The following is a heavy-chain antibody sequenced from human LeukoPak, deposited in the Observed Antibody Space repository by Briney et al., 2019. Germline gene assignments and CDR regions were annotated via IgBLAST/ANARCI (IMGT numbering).Heavy chain of an antibody. D-gene: IGHD5-18*01. J-gene: IGHJ4*02. CDR2: INPSGGST. Sequence: SVKVSCKASGHTFTSYYMHWVRQAPGQGLEWMGIINPSGGSTSYAQKFQGRVTMTRDMSTSTVYMELSSLRSEDTAVYYCARAPVDTAMVDYWGQGTLVTVSS. CDR1: GHTFTSYY. V-gene: IGHV1-46*01. CDR3: ARAPVDTAMVDY.